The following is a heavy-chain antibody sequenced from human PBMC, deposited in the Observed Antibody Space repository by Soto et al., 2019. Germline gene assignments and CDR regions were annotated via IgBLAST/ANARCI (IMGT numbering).Heavy chain of an antibody. CDR3: ARDHGVVIIPDFDAFDI. J-gene: IGHJ3*02. CDR2: ISAYNGNT. CDR1: GYTFTSYG. V-gene: IGHV1-18*01. Sequence: ASVKVSCKASGYTFTSYGISWVRQAPGQGLEWMGWISAYNGNTNYAQKLQGRVTMTTDTSTSTAYMELRSLRSDDTAVYYCARDHGVVIIPDFDAFDIWGQGTMVTVSS. D-gene: IGHD3-3*01.